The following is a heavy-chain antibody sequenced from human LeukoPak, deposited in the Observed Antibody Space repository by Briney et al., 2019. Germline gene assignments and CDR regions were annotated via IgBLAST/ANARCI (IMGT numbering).Heavy chain of an antibody. CDR3: AREYCSSTSCYPWD. V-gene: IGHV3-33*01. CDR1: GFTFSSYG. D-gene: IGHD2-2*01. J-gene: IGHJ4*02. CDR2: IWYDGSNK. Sequence: GRSPRLSCAASGFTFSSYGMHWVRQAPGKGLEWVAVIWYDGSNKYYADSVKGRFTISRDNSKNTLYLQMNSLRAEDTAVYYCAREYCSSTSCYPWDWGQGTLVTVSS.